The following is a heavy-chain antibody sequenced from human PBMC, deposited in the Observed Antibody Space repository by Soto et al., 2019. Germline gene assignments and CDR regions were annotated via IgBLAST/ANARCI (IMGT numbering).Heavy chain of an antibody. CDR3: LRGRGNYYGYFDY. CDR1: GFTFSGDW. CDR2: ISTDGRST. D-gene: IGHD1-26*01. J-gene: IGHJ4*02. Sequence: GESLKISCAASGFTFSGDWMHWVRQPPGEGLVWVSRISTDGRSTSYADSVKGRFTISRDNAKNTLYLQMNSLRVEDTAVYYCLRGRGNYYGYFDYWGQGTLVTVSS. V-gene: IGHV3-74*01.